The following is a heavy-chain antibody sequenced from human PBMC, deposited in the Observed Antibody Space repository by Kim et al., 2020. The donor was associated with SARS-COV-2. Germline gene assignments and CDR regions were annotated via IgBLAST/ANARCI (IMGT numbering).Heavy chain of an antibody. V-gene: IGHV4-34*01. CDR2: INHSGST. D-gene: IGHD5-18*01. CDR3: ARGLRGYSYGLRFGY. Sequence: SETLSLTCAVYGGSFSGYYWSWIRQPPGKGLEWIGEINHSGSTNYNPSLKSRVTISVDTSKNQFSLKLSSVTAADTAVYYCARGLRGYSYGLRFGYWGQGTLVTVSS. CDR1: GGSFSGYY. J-gene: IGHJ4*02.